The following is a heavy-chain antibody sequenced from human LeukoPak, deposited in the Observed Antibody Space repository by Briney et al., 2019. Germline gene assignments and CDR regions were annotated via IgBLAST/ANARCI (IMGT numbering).Heavy chain of an antibody. Sequence: GGSLRLSCAASGFTFDDYAMHWVRQAPGKGLEWVSGISWNSGSIGYAGSVKGRFTISRDNAKNSLYLQMNSLRAEDTALYYCASLYSGSYSSDYWGQGTLVTVSS. CDR1: GFTFDDYA. V-gene: IGHV3-9*01. CDR2: ISWNSGSI. J-gene: IGHJ4*02. CDR3: ASLYSGSYSSDY. D-gene: IGHD1-26*01.